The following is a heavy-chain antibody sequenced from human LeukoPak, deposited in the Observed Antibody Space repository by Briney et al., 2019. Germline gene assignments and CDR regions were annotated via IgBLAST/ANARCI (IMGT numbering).Heavy chain of an antibody. Sequence: GGSLRLSCAASGFTVSSNYMSWVRQAPGKGLEWVSVIYSGGSTYYADSVKGRFTISRDNSKNTLYLQMNSLRAEDTAVYYCAREAGITMIVVVNFYYMDVWGKGTTVTVSS. CDR1: GFTVSSNY. CDR2: IYSGGST. V-gene: IGHV3-66*01. CDR3: AREAGITMIVVVNFYYMDV. D-gene: IGHD3-22*01. J-gene: IGHJ6*03.